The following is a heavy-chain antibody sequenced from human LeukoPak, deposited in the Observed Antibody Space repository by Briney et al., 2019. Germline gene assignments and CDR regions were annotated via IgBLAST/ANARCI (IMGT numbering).Heavy chain of an antibody. Sequence: GGSPRLSCAASGFAFSSYGMHWVRQAPGKGLEWVAVIWYDGSNKYYADSVKGRFTISRDNSKNTLYLQMNSLRAEDTAVYFCAREESSTWYGAYWGQGTRVTVSS. CDR2: IWYDGSNK. CDR3: AREESSTWYGAY. V-gene: IGHV3-33*01. CDR1: GFAFSSYG. D-gene: IGHD6-13*01. J-gene: IGHJ4*02.